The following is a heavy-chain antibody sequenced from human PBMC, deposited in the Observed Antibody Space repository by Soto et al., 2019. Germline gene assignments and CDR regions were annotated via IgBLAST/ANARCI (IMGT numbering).Heavy chain of an antibody. J-gene: IGHJ4*02. CDR1: GSTVSGSC. D-gene: IGHD3-10*01. Sequence: APVHVSCTASGSTVSGSCMIFVRQAPGQWLEWLGWINPTSGGTNYAQTFQRRVTMTTDTATSTAYLELRCLRSDDTAVYYCARDLYASGSYYPDYWGQGTLVT. CDR3: ARDLYASGSYYPDY. CDR2: INPTSGGT. V-gene: IGHV1-2*02.